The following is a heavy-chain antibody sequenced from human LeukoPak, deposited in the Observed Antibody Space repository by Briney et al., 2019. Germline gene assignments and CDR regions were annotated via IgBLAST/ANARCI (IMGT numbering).Heavy chain of an antibody. CDR2: IYWYDDK. V-gene: IGHV2-5*01. CDR1: GFSLSTSGVG. J-gene: IGHJ5*02. CDR3: AHSWEDYGDYVGWFDP. D-gene: IGHD4-17*01. Sequence: SAPTLVKPTQTLTLTCTFSGFSLSTSGVGVGWIRQPPGNALEWLSLIYWYDDKRYTPSLKSRLHINKDTYNTQVVLTMTNMDPVDTATYYCAHSWEDYGDYVGWFDPWGQGTMVTVSS.